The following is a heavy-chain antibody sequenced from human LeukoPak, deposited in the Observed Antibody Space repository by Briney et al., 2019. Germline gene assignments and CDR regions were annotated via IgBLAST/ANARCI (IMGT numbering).Heavy chain of an antibody. V-gene: IGHV1-69*13. Sequence: SVKLPCKASGGTFSSYAISWVRQAPGQGLEWMGGIIPIFGTANYAQKFQGRVTITADESTSTAYMELSSLRSEDTAVYYCARSPDYGGTYFDYWGQGTLVTVSS. J-gene: IGHJ4*02. CDR3: ARSPDYGGTYFDY. D-gene: IGHD4-23*01. CDR2: IIPIFGTA. CDR1: GGTFSSYA.